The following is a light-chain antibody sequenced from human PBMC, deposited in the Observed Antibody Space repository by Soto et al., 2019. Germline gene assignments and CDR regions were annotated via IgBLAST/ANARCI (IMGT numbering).Light chain of an antibody. CDR3: LQYDSVPRL. J-gene: IGKJ4*01. Sequence: DIQMTQSPSSLSASVGDRVTITCQASHHISDYLNWYQQRPGKAPKLLIYDASNLQTGVPIRFRGSGSGTHFTLTISSLQPEVAATYYCLQYDSVPRLFGGGTNVEI. V-gene: IGKV1-33*01. CDR1: HHISDY. CDR2: DAS.